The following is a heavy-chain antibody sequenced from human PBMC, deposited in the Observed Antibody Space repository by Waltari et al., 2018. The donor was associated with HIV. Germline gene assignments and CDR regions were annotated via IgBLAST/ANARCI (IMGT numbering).Heavy chain of an antibody. CDR3: AKDRTLRMMGYYFDN. V-gene: IGHV3-30*18. J-gene: IGHJ4*02. CDR2: ISFDLKNK. CDR1: GFHFNTYA. Sequence: QVQLVESGGGVVQPGRSLRLSCAASGFHFNTYAMHWVRQAPGKGLECVAMISFDLKNKFYADSVSGRFTISRDNSKNTLYLQMNNLRSEDTAVYYCAKDRTLRMMGYYFDNWGQGTLVTVSS. D-gene: IGHD3-16*01.